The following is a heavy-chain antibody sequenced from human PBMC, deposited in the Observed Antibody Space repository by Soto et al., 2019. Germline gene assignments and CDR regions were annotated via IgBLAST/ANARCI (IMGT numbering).Heavy chain of an antibody. D-gene: IGHD1-26*01. J-gene: IGHJ4*02. CDR3: TTLYTSGY. CDR2: SKNKVNSYIT. Sequence: EVQLVESGGGWVQPGGSLRLSCAVSGFTFSDHYLDWVRQAPGKGLEWVGRSKNKVNSYITEYAASVKCRFTISRDDSKNSVYLQMNSLRTEDTAVYYCTTLYTSGYWGQGTLVTVS. CDR1: GFTFSDHY. V-gene: IGHV3-72*01.